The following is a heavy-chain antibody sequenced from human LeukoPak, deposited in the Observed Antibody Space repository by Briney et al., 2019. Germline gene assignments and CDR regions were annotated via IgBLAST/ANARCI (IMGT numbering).Heavy chain of an antibody. CDR3: ARIGYSSSPEDY. CDR1: GFTFSNYW. V-gene: IGHV3-7*01. CDR2: INQDGGVK. J-gene: IGHJ4*02. D-gene: IGHD6-19*01. Sequence: GGSLRLSCAASGFTFSNYWMSWVRQAPGKGLEWVANINQDGGVKYYVDSLKGRFTISRDNAKNSLYLQMDSLRGDDTAVYYCARIGYSSSPEDYWGQGTLVTVSS.